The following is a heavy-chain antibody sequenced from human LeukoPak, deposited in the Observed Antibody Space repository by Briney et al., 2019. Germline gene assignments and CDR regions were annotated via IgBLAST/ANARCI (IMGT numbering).Heavy chain of an antibody. CDR1: GGSISSSSYY. J-gene: IGHJ4*02. CDR2: IYYSGST. V-gene: IGHV4-39*07. Sequence: PSETLSLTCTVSGGSISSSSYYWGWIRQPPGKGLEWIGSIYYSGSTYYNPSLKSRVTISVDTSKNQFSLKLSSVTAADTAVYYCARPKGNTIFGRYYGYWGQGTLVTVSS. D-gene: IGHD3-3*01. CDR3: ARPKGNTIFGRYYGY.